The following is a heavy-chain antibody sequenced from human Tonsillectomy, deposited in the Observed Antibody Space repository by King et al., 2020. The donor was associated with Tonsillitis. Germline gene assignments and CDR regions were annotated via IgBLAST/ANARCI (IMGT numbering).Heavy chain of an antibody. J-gene: IGHJ4*02. CDR1: GGSISSYY. V-gene: IGHV4-59*01. D-gene: IGHD5-18*01. CDR3: ASLGYSYGTGYFYY. Sequence: QVQLQESGPGLVKPSETLSLTCTVSGGSISSYYWSWIRQPPGKGLEWIGYIYYSGSTNYNPSLKSRVTISVDTSKNQFSLKLSSVTAADTAVYYCASLGYSYGTGYFYYWGQGTLVTVSS. CDR2: IYYSGST.